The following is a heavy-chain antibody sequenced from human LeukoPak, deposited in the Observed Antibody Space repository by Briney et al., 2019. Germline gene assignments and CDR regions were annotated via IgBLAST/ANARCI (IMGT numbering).Heavy chain of an antibody. D-gene: IGHD3-10*01. V-gene: IGHV3-43*01. Sequence: GGSIRLSCVASGFAFNEYTMHWVRQARGKGLEWVSLITWDGATTYYADSVKGRFTISRDNSKNSLYLQMNNLSTEDTALYYCGKDLAGSYLLDYWGQGTLVTVSS. CDR1: GFAFNEYT. CDR2: ITWDGATT. CDR3: GKDLAGSYLLDY. J-gene: IGHJ4*02.